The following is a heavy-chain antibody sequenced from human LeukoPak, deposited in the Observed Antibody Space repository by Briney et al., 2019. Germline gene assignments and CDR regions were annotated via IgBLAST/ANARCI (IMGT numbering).Heavy chain of an antibody. J-gene: IGHJ6*03. CDR2: ISGVGGGT. CDR3: AKGLGFGDFPYYYYYYMDV. CDR1: GFTFRGYA. D-gene: IGHD3-10*01. Sequence: HPGGSLRLSFAASGFTFRGYAMSWVRQAPGKGLEWGSAISGVGGGTYYAGSAKGRLTISRNNSRTTLHLKMNSLRAEDTAVYSCAKGLGFGDFPYYYYYYMDVWGNGTTVTVSS. V-gene: IGHV3-23*01.